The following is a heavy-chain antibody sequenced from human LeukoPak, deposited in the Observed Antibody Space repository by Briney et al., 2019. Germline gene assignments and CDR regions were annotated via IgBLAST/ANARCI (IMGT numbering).Heavy chain of an antibody. CDR1: GFTFSSYS. V-gene: IGHV3-21*01. CDR2: TGSSCSHI. CDR3: ARVGSGGAREDTFDI. Sequence: GGSLRLSCAASGFTFSSYSMNWVRQTPGKGLEWVSSTGSSCSHIYYADSVKGRFTISRDNAKHSLYLQMNSLRAEETAVYYCARVGSGGAREDTFDIWGQGTMVTVYS. D-gene: IGHD1-26*01. J-gene: IGHJ3*02.